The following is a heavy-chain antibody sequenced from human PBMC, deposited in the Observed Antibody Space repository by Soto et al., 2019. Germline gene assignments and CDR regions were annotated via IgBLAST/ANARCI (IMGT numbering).Heavy chain of an antibody. Sequence: QITLKESGPTLVKPTQTLTLTCTLSGFSVTTSGVGVGWIRQPPGKALEWLALIYWDDDKRYSPSLKNRLTITKDTSKNQVVLTQTNMDPVHTVSLYCALIRSGTLSFDIWGQGTIVTVSS. CDR1: GFSVTTSGVG. V-gene: IGHV2-5*02. D-gene: IGHD2-2*01. CDR2: IYWDDDK. CDR3: ALIRSGTLSFDI. J-gene: IGHJ3*02.